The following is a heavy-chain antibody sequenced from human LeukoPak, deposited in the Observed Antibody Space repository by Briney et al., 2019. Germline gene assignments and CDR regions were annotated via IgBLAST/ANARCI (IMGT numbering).Heavy chain of an antibody. Sequence: PGGSLRLSCAASGFTFSTYWMSWVRQAPGKGLEWVAHIKEDGTEKLYVDSVKGRFTISRDNAKNSLYLQMNSLRAEDTAVYYCARGVVVPAANVYYGMDVWGQGTTVTVSS. J-gene: IGHJ6*02. CDR3: ARGVVVPAANVYYGMDV. V-gene: IGHV3-7*01. CDR1: GFTFSTYW. CDR2: IKEDGTEK. D-gene: IGHD2-2*01.